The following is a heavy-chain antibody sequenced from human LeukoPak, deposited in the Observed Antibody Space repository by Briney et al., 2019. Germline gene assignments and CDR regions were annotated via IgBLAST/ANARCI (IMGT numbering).Heavy chain of an antibody. Sequence: PGGPLRLSCTPSGFTFSDYWMSWVRQAPGEGLEGVANIKQDGIEKYYVDSVKGRFTISRDNAKNTLYLQMNSLRAEDTAVYYCARGHSYGADYYYYMDVWGKGTTVTVSS. CDR1: GFTFSDYW. CDR3: ARGHSYGADYYYYMDV. CDR2: IKQDGIEK. J-gene: IGHJ6*03. V-gene: IGHV3-7*03. D-gene: IGHD5-18*01.